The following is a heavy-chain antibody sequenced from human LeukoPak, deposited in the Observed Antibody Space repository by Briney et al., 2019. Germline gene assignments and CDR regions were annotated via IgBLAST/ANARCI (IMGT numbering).Heavy chain of an antibody. CDR3: ARDPNYYYYYMDV. CDR1: GGSFSGYY. J-gene: IGHJ6*03. V-gene: IGHV4-34*01. Sequence: SETLSLTCAVYGGSFSGYYWSWIRQPPGKGLEWIGEINHSGSTNYNPSLKSRVTISVDTSKNQFSLKLSSVTAADTAVYYCARDPNYYYYYMDVWGKGTTVTVSS. CDR2: INHSGST.